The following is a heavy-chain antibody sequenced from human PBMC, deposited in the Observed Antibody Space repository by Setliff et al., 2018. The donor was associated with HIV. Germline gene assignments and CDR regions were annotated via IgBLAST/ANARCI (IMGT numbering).Heavy chain of an antibody. CDR2: IYYSGSSGST. D-gene: IGHD4-17*01. J-gene: IGHJ4*02. CDR1: GGSISSSSYY. V-gene: IGHV4-39*07. CDR3: ARRGDYGGMGY. Sequence: PSETLSLTCTVSGGSISSSSYYWVWIRQPPGKGLEWIGSIYYSGSSGSTYYNPSLKSRVTISVDTSKNQFSLKLISLTAADTAVYYCARRGDYGGMGYWGLGTLVTVSS.